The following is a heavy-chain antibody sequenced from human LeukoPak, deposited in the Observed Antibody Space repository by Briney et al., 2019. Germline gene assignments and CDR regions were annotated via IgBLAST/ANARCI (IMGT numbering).Heavy chain of an antibody. J-gene: IGHJ5*02. CDR1: GITFGNNW. CDR2: ITSDGGGA. V-gene: IGHV3-74*01. Sequence: GGSLRLSCAASGITFGNNWMHWVRQGPGKGLVWISRITSDGGGAIYADSVKGRFTVSRDNAKNTLYLQMNSLRAEDTAVYYCARDVPHNWFDTWGQGTLVTVSS. CDR3: ARDVPHNWFDT.